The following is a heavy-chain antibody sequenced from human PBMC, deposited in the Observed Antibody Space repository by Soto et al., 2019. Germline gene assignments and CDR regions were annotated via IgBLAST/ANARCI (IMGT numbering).Heavy chain of an antibody. CDR1: GGSISSYY. Sequence: SETLSLTCTVSGGSISSYYWSWIRQPTGKGLEWIGYIYYSGSTNYNPSLKSRVTISVDTSKNQFSLKMSSVTAADTAVYYCARAVVVPAAMDNWFDPWGQGTLVTVS. CDR2: IYYSGST. CDR3: ARAVVVPAAMDNWFDP. V-gene: IGHV4-59*01. J-gene: IGHJ5*02. D-gene: IGHD2-2*01.